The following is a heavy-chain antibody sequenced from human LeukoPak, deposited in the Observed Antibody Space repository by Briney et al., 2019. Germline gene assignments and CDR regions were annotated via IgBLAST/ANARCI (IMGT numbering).Heavy chain of an antibody. CDR1: GSTFNYAW. V-gene: IGHV3-30-3*01. CDR3: ARAGLIKDTYYDILTGYYIGPFFDY. D-gene: IGHD3-9*01. CDR2: ISYDGSNK. Sequence: GGSLRLSCAASGSTFNYAWMSWVRQAPGKGLEWVAVISYDGSNKYYADSVKGRFTISRDNSKNTLYLQMNSLRAEDTAVYYCARAGLIKDTYYDILTGYYIGPFFDYWGQGTLVTVSS. J-gene: IGHJ4*02.